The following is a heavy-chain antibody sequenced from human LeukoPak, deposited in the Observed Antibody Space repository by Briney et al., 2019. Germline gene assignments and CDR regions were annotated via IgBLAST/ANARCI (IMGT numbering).Heavy chain of an antibody. CDR1: GFTFSSYG. CDR2: ISYDGSNK. V-gene: IGHV3-30*18. Sequence: PGGSLRLSSAASGFTFSSYGMHWVRQAPGKGLEWVAVISYDGSNKYYADSVKGRFTISRDNSKNTLYLQMNSLRAEDTAVYYCAKDDSWAGDRYFDYWGQGTLVTVSS. CDR3: AKDDSWAGDRYFDY. D-gene: IGHD3-22*01. J-gene: IGHJ4*02.